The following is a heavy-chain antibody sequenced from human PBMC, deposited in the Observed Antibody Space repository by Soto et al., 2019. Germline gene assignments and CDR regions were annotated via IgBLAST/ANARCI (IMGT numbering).Heavy chain of an antibody. CDR1: GGSITAISSGNW. V-gene: IGHV4-4*02. Sequence: SETRSLTCTVSGGSITAISSGNWWSCVRQPPGKGLEWIGEIYESGSTNYNPSLKSRVTISVDKSKNQFSLKLSSVTAADTAVYYCARDRGPGGMDVWGQGTTVTVSS. D-gene: IGHD3-16*01. CDR3: ARDRGPGGMDV. CDR2: IYESGST. J-gene: IGHJ6*02.